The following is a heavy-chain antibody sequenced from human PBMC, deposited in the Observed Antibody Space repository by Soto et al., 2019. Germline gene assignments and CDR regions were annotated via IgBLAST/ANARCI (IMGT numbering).Heavy chain of an antibody. CDR2: ISGSGGST. D-gene: IGHD2-15*01. Sequence: LRHSCTASGLTFISHAMSWVSQAPGKGLEWVSAISGSGGSTYYADSVKGRFTISRDNSKNTLYLQMNSLRAEDTAVYYCAKRDVVRAFDFWGQGTMVTVFS. J-gene: IGHJ3*01. CDR1: GLTFISHA. CDR3: AKRDVVRAFDF. V-gene: IGHV3-23*01.